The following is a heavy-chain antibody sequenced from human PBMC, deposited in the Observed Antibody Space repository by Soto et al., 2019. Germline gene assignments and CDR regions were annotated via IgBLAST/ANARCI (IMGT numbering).Heavy chain of an antibody. V-gene: IGHV3-21*01. CDR3: ARGLGYYDSSASPDY. Sequence: EVQLVESGGGLVKPGGSLRLSCAASGFTFSSYSMNWVRQAPGKGLEWVSSISSSSSYIYYADSVKGRFTISRDNAKHSQYLQMHSLRAEDTGVYYCARGLGYYDSSASPDYWGQGTLVTVSS. CDR1: GFTFSSYS. CDR2: ISSSSSYI. D-gene: IGHD3-22*01. J-gene: IGHJ4*02.